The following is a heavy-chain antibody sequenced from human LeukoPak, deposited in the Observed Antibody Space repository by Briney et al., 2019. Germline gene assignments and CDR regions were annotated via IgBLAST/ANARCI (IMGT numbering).Heavy chain of an antibody. D-gene: IGHD1-26*01. CDR1: GGTFSSYA. V-gene: IGHV1-69*04. CDR2: INPILGIA. J-gene: IGHJ4*02. Sequence: SVTVSCKASGGTFSSYAISWVRQAPGQGLEWMGRINPILGIANYAQKFQGRVTITADKSTSTAYMELSSLRSEDTAVYYCARGGPTWELLYWGQGTLVTVSS. CDR3: ARGGPTWELLY.